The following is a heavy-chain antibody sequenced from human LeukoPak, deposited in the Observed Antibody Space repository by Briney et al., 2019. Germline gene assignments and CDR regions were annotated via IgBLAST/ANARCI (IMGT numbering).Heavy chain of an antibody. Sequence: PSETLSLTCAVYGGSFSGYDWSWIRQPPGKGLEWIGEINHSGSANYNPSFKSRVAISVDTSKNHFSLTLNSVTAADTAVYYCARIRCSSTSCYPGVDYWGQGTLVTVSS. CDR1: GGSFSGYD. CDR2: INHSGSA. V-gene: IGHV4-34*01. CDR3: ARIRCSSTSCYPGVDY. D-gene: IGHD2-2*01. J-gene: IGHJ4*02.